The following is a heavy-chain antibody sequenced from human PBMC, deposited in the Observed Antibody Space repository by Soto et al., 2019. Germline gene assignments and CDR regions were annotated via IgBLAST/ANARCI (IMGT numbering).Heavy chain of an antibody. CDR2: IYYSGST. Sequence: QVQLQESGPGLVKPSQTLSLTCTVSGGSISSGGYYWSWIRQHPGKGLEWIGYIYYSGSTYYNPSLQSRVTISVDTSKNQFSLKLSSVTAADTAVYYCARDQGVRGVIYGMDVWGQGTTVTVSS. V-gene: IGHV4-31*03. D-gene: IGHD3-10*01. CDR3: ARDQGVRGVIYGMDV. J-gene: IGHJ6*02. CDR1: GGSISSGGYY.